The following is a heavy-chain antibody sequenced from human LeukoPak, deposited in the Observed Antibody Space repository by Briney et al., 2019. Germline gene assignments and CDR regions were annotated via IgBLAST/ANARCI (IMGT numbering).Heavy chain of an antibody. CDR1: GFTVSSNY. V-gene: IGHV3-66*01. Sequence: GGSLRLSCAASGFTVSSNYMSWVRQAPGKGLEWVSIIYSGGSTHYADSVRGRFTISRDNSKNTLYLLMNSLRAEDTAVYYCATSGWWGYFDYWGQGTLVTVSS. D-gene: IGHD6-19*01. J-gene: IGHJ4*02. CDR3: ATSGWWGYFDY. CDR2: IYSGGST.